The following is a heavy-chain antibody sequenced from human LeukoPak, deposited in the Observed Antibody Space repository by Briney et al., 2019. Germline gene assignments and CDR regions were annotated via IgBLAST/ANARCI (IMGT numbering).Heavy chain of an antibody. Sequence: QPGGSLRLSCTASGFTFGSYWAHWVRQAPGKGLVWVSRINPDGSGTDYADSVKGRFTISRDNAKTTLYLQMNSLRAEDTAVYYCARGYHYGSDYWGQGTLVTVSS. D-gene: IGHD3-10*01. CDR3: ARGYHYGSDY. V-gene: IGHV3-74*01. J-gene: IGHJ4*02. CDR2: INPDGSGT. CDR1: GFTFGSYW.